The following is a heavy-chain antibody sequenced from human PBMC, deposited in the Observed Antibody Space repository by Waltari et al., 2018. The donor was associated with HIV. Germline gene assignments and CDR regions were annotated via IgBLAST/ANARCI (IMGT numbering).Heavy chain of an antibody. Sequence: QLQLQESGPGLVKPSETLSLTCTVSGGSISSSSYYWGWIRQPPGKGLEWIGSIYYSGSTYYNPSLKSRVTISVDTSKNQFSLKLSSVTAADTAVYYCARHVIIPKPYYYGMDVWGQGTTVTVSS. J-gene: IGHJ6*02. CDR1: GGSISSSSYY. CDR3: ARHVIIPKPYYYGMDV. V-gene: IGHV4-39*01. CDR2: IYYSGST. D-gene: IGHD2-21*01.